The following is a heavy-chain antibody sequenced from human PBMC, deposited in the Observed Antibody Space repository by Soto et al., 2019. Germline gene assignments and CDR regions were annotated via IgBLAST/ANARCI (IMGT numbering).Heavy chain of an antibody. Sequence: VQLVESGGGLVQPGGSLRLSCAASGFTVSSNYMSWVRQAPGKGLEWVSVIYSGGSTYYADSVKGRFTISRHNSKNTLYLQMNSLRAEDTAVYYCARELVSSWLSFDYWGQGTLVTVSS. CDR2: IYSGGST. D-gene: IGHD6-13*01. CDR3: ARELVSSWLSFDY. CDR1: GFTVSSNY. J-gene: IGHJ4*02. V-gene: IGHV3-53*04.